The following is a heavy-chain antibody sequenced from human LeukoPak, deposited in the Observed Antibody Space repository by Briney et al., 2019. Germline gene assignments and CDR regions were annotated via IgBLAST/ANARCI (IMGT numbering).Heavy chain of an antibody. D-gene: IGHD3-10*01. J-gene: IGHJ4*02. Sequence: SVKVSCKASGYTFTGYYMHWVRQAPGQGLEWMGWINPNSGGTNSAQKFQGRVTMTRDTSISTAYMELSRLTSDDTAVYYCAKASEYYGSGSYPIGGFYWGQGTLVTVSS. CDR3: AKASEYYGSGSYPIGGFY. V-gene: IGHV1-2*02. CDR1: GYTFTGYY. CDR2: INPNSGGT.